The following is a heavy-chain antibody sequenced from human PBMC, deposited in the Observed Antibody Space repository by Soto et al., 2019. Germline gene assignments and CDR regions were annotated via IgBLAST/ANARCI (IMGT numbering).Heavy chain of an antibody. CDR3: GREGGYSYVGSFDY. Sequence: QVQLQESGPGLVKPSQTLSLTCTVSGGSISSGDYYWSWIRQPPGKGLEWIGYIYYSGSTYYNPSLKSRVTISVDTSKNHFSLKLSSVTAADTAVYYCGREGGYSYVGSFDYWGQGTLVTVSS. CDR2: IYYSGST. CDR1: GGSISSGDYY. J-gene: IGHJ4*02. V-gene: IGHV4-30-4*01. D-gene: IGHD5-18*01.